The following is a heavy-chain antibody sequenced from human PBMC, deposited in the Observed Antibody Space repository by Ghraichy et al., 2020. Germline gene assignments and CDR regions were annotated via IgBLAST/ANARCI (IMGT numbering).Heavy chain of an antibody. J-gene: IGHJ5*02. CDR2: IYYSGST. CDR3: ARRRRSDPNWFDP. V-gene: IGHV4-39*01. CDR1: GGSISSSSYY. D-gene: IGHD3-10*01. Sequence: SETLSLTCTVSGGSISSSSYYWGWIRQPPGKGLEWIGSIYYSGSTYYNPSLKSRVTISVDTSKNQFSLKLSSVTAADTAVYYCARRRRSDPNWFDPWGQGTLVTVSS.